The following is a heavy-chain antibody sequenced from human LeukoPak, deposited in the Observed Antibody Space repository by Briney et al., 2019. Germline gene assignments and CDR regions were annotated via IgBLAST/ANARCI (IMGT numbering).Heavy chain of an antibody. CDR1: GGTFSSYT. Sequence: SVKVSCKASGGTFSSYTISWVRQAPGQGLEWMGGIIPLFGTPDYAQKFQDRLTITADKSTSTAYMELSSLRSEDTAVYYCARGATTMVRGVIISYYYYYYMDVWGKGTTVTISS. CDR2: IIPLFGTP. V-gene: IGHV1-69*06. D-gene: IGHD3-10*01. CDR3: ARGATTMVRGVIISYYYYYYMDV. J-gene: IGHJ6*03.